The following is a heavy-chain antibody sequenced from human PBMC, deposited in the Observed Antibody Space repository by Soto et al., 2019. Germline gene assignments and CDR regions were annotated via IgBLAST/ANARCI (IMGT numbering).Heavy chain of an antibody. CDR2: INPNSGGT. V-gene: IGHV1-2*04. D-gene: IGHD3-3*01. CDR3: ARAEDFLSVYYLGYYYGMDV. J-gene: IGHJ6*02. Sequence: ASVKVSCKASGYTFTGYYMHWVRQAPGQGLEWMGWINPNSGGTNYAQKFQGWVTMTRDTSISTAYMELSRLRSDDTAVYYCARAEDFLSVYYLGYYYGMDVWGQGTTVTVSS. CDR1: GYTFTGYY.